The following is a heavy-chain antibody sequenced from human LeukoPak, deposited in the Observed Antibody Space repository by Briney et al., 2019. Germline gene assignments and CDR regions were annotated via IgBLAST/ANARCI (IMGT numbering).Heavy chain of an antibody. D-gene: IGHD3-3*01. J-gene: IGHJ4*02. V-gene: IGHV3-23*01. CDR2: IGGSGGST. CDR3: ARDPGVVAFHYFDY. Sequence: GGSLRLSCAASGFTFSSYAMSWVRQAPGKGLEWVSAIGGSGGSTCYADSVKGRFTISRDNSKNTLYLQMNSLRAEDTALYYCARDPGVVAFHYFDYWGQGTLVTVSS. CDR1: GFTFSSYA.